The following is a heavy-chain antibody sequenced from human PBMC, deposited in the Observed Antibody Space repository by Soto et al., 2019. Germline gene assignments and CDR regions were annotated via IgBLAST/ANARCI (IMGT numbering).Heavy chain of an antibody. D-gene: IGHD4-17*01. CDR2: IKSKTDGGTT. J-gene: IGHJ4*02. CDR3: TTDSPYDYGDYVYFDY. Sequence: EVQLVESGGGLVKPGGSLGLSCAASGFTFSNAWMSWVRQAPGKGLEWVGRIKSKTDGGTTDYAAPVKGRFTISRDDSKNTLYLQMNSLKTEDTAVYYCTTDSPYDYGDYVYFDYWGQGTLVTVSS. CDR1: GFTFSNAW. V-gene: IGHV3-15*01.